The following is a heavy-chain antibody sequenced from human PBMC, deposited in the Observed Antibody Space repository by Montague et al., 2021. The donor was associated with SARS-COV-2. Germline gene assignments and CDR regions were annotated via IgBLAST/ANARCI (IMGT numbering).Heavy chain of an antibody. V-gene: IGHV4-59*01. Sequence: SETLSLTCTVSGSSISSYYWSWIRQPPGKGLEWIGYIYYSGSTNYNPSLKSRVTISVDTSKNQFSLKLSSVTAADTAVYYCARVERGYYYGLGVSAHFDYWGQGTLVTVSS. CDR2: IYYSGST. CDR1: GSSISSYY. J-gene: IGHJ4*02. D-gene: IGHD3-10*01. CDR3: ARVERGYYYGLGVSAHFDY.